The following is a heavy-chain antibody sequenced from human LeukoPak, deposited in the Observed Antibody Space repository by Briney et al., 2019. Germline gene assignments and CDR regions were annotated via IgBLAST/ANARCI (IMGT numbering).Heavy chain of an antibody. CDR3: AQFRIAVAGTGPIDYYYYGMDV. V-gene: IGHV4-34*01. CDR2: INHSGST. J-gene: IGHJ6*02. Sequence: SETLSLTCAVYGGSFSGYYWSWIRQPPVKGLEWIGEINHSGSTNYNPSLKSRATISVDTSKNQFSLKLSSVTAADTAVYYCAQFRIAVAGTGPIDYYYYGMDVWGQGTTVTVSS. CDR1: GGSFSGYY. D-gene: IGHD6-19*01.